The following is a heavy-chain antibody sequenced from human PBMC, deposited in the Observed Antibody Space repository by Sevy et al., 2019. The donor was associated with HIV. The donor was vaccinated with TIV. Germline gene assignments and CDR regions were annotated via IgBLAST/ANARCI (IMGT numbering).Heavy chain of an antibody. CDR2: IYYSGIT. Sequence: SETLSLTCSVSGGSISSGDYYWTWMRQSPGKGLEWIGYIYYSGITYYNPSLKGQVIISIDTVKNQFSLKLSSVTAADTAVYYCARYCTRTSPHNWFDPWGQGTLVTVSS. J-gene: IGHJ5*02. CDR3: ARYCTRTSPHNWFDP. CDR1: GGSISSGDYY. V-gene: IGHV4-30-4*01. D-gene: IGHD2-2*01.